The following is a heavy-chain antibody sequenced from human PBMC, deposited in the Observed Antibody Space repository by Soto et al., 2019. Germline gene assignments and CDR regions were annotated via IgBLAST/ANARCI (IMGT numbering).Heavy chain of an antibody. D-gene: IGHD5-18*01. Sequence: EVQLVQSGAEVKKPGESLKISCKGSGYNFNTYWIAWVRQMPGKGLEWMGIIYPGDSDTRYSPSFQGQVTISAEKSISTAYLQLSSLKASDTDMYYCARHYPGYINDYWGQGTLVTVSS. V-gene: IGHV5-51*01. J-gene: IGHJ4*02. CDR3: ARHYPGYINDY. CDR2: IYPGDSDT. CDR1: GYNFNTYW.